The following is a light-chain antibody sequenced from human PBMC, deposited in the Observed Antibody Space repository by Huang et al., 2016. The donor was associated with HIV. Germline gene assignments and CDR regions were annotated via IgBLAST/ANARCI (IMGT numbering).Light chain of an antibody. Sequence: DIQMTQSPSFLSASVGDRVTITCRASQSIDTFLNWYQHKPGRATRLLIDATSSLQSEVPSRFTGGGSGTHFTLTINNLQPEDFATYYCQQSHTGPRTFGQGTKLEIK. J-gene: IGKJ2*01. CDR2: ATS. CDR3: QQSHTGPRT. CDR1: QSIDTF. V-gene: IGKV1-39*01.